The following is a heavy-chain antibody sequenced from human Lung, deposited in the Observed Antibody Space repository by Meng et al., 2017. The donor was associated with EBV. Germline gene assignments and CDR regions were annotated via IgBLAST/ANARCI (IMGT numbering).Heavy chain of an antibody. V-gene: IGHV3-73*02. CDR3: TSRSF. CDR2: IRSKANNYAT. CDR1: GFTFSASA. J-gene: IGHJ4*02. Sequence: EVQLVESGGGWVQPGWSRKLACAASGFTFSASAMHWVRQASGKGLEWVGRIRSKANNYATAFGASVEGRFTISRDDSNNTAYLQMNSLKTEDTAVYYCTSRSFWGQGILVTVSS.